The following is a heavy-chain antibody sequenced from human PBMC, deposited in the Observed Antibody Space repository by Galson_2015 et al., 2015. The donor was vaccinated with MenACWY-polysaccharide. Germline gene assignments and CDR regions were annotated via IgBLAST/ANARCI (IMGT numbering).Heavy chain of an antibody. CDR2: TTHSGAT. Sequence: ETLSLTCAVYDGSFSGHYYSWIRQSPGKGLQWIGETTHSGATNYEVSLKSRVTISVDSSKNQVSLKMTSVTAADTAVYYCTRVGNMIADAFDIWGQGTMVTVSS. CDR1: DGSFSGHY. D-gene: IGHD3-22*01. V-gene: IGHV4-34*01. CDR3: TRVGNMIADAFDI. J-gene: IGHJ3*02.